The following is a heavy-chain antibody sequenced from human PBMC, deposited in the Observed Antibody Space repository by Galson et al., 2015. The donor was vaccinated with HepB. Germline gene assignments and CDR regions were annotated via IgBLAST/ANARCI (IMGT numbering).Heavy chain of an antibody. CDR1: GYTFTSYA. CDR2: INAGNGNT. D-gene: IGHD4-17*01. J-gene: IGHJ6*03. CDR3: ARAYGDYPTRYYYYMDV. Sequence: SVKVSCKASGYTFTSYAMHWVRQAPGQRLEWMGWINAGNGNTKYSQKFQGRVTITRDTSASTAYMELSSLRSEDTAVYYCARAYGDYPTRYYYYMDVWGKGTTVTVSS. V-gene: IGHV1-3*01.